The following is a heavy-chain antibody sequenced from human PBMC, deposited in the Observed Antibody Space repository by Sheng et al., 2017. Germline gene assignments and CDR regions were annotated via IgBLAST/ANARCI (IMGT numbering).Heavy chain of an antibody. Sequence: EMQLVEFGGGLVQPGGSLRLSCVASGFIFNNDAMSWVRQAPGKGLEWVSGISDNGGTTYYADSVKGRFTISRDNSKNTLYLQMNSLRAEDTALYYCVKDWVYDSFDIWGRGTMVT. V-gene: IGHV3-23*04. J-gene: IGHJ3*02. CDR3: VKDWVYDSFDI. CDR1: GFIFNNDA. D-gene: IGHD3-16*01. CDR2: ISDNGGTT.